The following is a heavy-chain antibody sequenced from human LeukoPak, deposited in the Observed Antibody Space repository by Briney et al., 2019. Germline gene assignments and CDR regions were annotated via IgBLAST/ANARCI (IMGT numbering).Heavy chain of an antibody. V-gene: IGHV4-59*01. J-gene: IGHJ4*02. D-gene: IGHD3-10*01. Sequence: SETLSLTCTLSGGSISTYYWSWVRQPPGKGLEWIGYIYYTGSTDYNPSLKSRVTMSVDTSKNQFSLKLSSVTAADTAVYYCARSRITMVRGVNGYFDYWGQGTLVTVSS. CDR2: IYYTGST. CDR3: ARSRITMVRGVNGYFDY. CDR1: GGSISTYY.